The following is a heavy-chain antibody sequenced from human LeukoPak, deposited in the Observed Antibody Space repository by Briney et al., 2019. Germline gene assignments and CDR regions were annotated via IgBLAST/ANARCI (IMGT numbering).Heavy chain of an antibody. CDR3: AKEGTPQVSTWYDL. CDR1: GFSFSSYA. CDR2: TSAGGSST. D-gene: IGHD3-10*01. Sequence: GGSLRLSCAASGFSFSSYAMHWVRQAPGKGLEWVSTTSAGGSSTYYADSVKGRFTISRDNSRNTLYLQMNILRTEDTAVYYCAKEGTPQVSTWYDLWGQGTQVIVSS. J-gene: IGHJ5*02. V-gene: IGHV3-23*01.